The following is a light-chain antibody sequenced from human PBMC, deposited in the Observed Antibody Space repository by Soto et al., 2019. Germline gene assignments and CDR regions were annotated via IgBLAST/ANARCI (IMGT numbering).Light chain of an antibody. Sequence: DIQMTQAPSSLSASVGDRVTMTCQASQDIYKYLNWYQHKPGKAPKLLIYDGSALETGVPSRFSGSGSGTDFSFTISSLQPEDIATYYCQQYDHVPLTFGGGTKVDIK. CDR3: QQYDHVPLT. V-gene: IGKV1-33*01. J-gene: IGKJ4*01. CDR1: QDIYKY. CDR2: DGS.